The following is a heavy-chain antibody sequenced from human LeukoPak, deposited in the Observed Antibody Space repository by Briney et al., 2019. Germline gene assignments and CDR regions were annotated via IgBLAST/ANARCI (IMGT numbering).Heavy chain of an antibody. J-gene: IGHJ4*02. V-gene: IGHV3-23*01. CDR2: ISGSGGST. Sequence: TGGSLRLSCAASGFTFSSYAMSWVRQAPGKGLEWVSAISGSGGSTYYADSVKGRFTISRDNSKNTLYLQMDSLRAEDTAIYYCAKVFRAYGDYFSFDFWGQGTLVTVSS. CDR3: AKVFRAYGDYFSFDF. CDR1: GFTFSSYA. D-gene: IGHD4-17*01.